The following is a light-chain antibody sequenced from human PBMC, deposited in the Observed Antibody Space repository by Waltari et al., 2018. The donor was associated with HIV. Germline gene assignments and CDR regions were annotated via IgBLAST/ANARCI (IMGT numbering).Light chain of an antibody. V-gene: IGLV2-11*01. Sequence: QSALTQPRSVSGPPGQSVTISCTGTSSDVGGYNYVSWYQHHPNKGPKLLIYDVNKRPSGVPDRFSGSKSGNTASLTISGLQAEDEADYYCCSYADTYFVLFGGRTKLTVL. CDR1: SSDVGGYNY. J-gene: IGLJ2*01. CDR2: DVN. CDR3: CSYADTYFVL.